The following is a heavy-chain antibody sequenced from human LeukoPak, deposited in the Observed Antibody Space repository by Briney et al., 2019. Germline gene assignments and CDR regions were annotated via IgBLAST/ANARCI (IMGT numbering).Heavy chain of an antibody. J-gene: IGHJ5*02. CDR3: ATEAECSGGSCYSYGWFDP. CDR2: ISYSGSA. V-gene: IGHV4-61*01. CDR1: GGSVSSGSNK. D-gene: IGHD2-15*01. Sequence: KPSETLSLTCTVSGGSVSSGSNKWSWIRQPPGKGLEWIGDISYSGSASYNPSLWSRVTISVDTSTNQFSLTLGSVTAADTAVYYCATEAECSGGSCYSYGWFDPWGQGTQVIVSS.